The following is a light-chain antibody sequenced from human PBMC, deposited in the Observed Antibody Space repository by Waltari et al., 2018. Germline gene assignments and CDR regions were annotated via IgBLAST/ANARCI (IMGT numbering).Light chain of an antibody. V-gene: IGKV1-12*01. J-gene: IGKJ4*01. CDR3: QQTSTFPVT. CDR2: SAS. CDR1: QGISNW. Sequence: DIQMTQSPSSVSASVGDRVTITCRASQGISNWLAWYQQKPGKAPNLLVYSASNLRSGVPSRFSGSGSGTDFTLTISSLQPEDFATYYCQQTSTFPVTFGGGTEVEF.